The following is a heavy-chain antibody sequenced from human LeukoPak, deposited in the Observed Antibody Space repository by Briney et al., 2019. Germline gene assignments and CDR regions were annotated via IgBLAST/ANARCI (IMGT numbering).Heavy chain of an antibody. D-gene: IGHD5-18*01. CDR1: GGSISSSSYY. CDR2: IYYSGST. CDR3: GGYGYNYYDD. Sequence: SETLSLTCTVSGGSISSSSYYWGWIRQPRGKGLEWIGSIYYSGSTYYNPSLKSRVTISVDTSKNQFSLKLSSVTAADTAVYYCGGYGYNYYDDWGQGTLVTVSS. J-gene: IGHJ4*02. V-gene: IGHV4-39*01.